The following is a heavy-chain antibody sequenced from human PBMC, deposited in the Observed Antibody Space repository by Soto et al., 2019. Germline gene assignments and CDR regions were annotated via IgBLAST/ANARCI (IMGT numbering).Heavy chain of an antibody. V-gene: IGHV3-74*01. CDR2: IKSDGSST. CDR1: GFIFSSYW. J-gene: IGHJ5*02. Sequence: EVQLVESGGGLVQPGWSLRLSCAASGFIFSSYWMHWVRQAPGKGLVWLSRIKSDGSSTTYADSVKGRFTISRDNARNNLYLQMNSVRVEDTAVYYCVRDYMARGRDPNWFDPWGQGTLVTVSS. CDR3: VRDYMARGRDPNWFDP. D-gene: IGHD3-10*01.